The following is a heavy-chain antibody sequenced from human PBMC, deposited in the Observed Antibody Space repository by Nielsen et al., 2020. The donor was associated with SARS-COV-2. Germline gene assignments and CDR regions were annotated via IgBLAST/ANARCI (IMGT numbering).Heavy chain of an antibody. CDR3: ARDPRAFGYYDSSGYYFNWFDP. Sequence: WVRQAPGQGLEWMGRIIPILGIANYAQKFQGRVTITADKSTSTAYMELSSLRSEDTAVYYCARDPRAFGYYDSSGYYFNWFDPWGQGTLVTVSS. V-gene: IGHV1-69*04. D-gene: IGHD3-22*01. J-gene: IGHJ5*02. CDR2: IIPILGIA.